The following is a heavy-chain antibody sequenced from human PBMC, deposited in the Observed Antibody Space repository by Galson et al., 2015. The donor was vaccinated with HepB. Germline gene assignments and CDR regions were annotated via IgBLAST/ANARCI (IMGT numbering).Heavy chain of an antibody. J-gene: IGHJ3*02. CDR2: IYPGDSDT. CDR3: AGRGRGYYDSSAIYSPPAFDI. D-gene: IGHD3-22*01. V-gene: IGHV5-51*01. CDR1: GYSFTSYW. Sequence: QSGAEVKKPGESLKISCKGSGYSFTSYWIGWVRQMPGKGLEWMGIIYPGDSDTRYSPSFQGQVTISADKSISTAYLQWSSLKASDTAMCYCAGRGRGYYDSSAIYSPPAFDIWGQGTMVTVSS.